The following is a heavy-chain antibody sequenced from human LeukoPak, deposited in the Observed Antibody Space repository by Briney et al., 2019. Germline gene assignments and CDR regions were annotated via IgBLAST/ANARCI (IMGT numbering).Heavy chain of an antibody. CDR1: GGSISSSSYY. CDR2: IYYSGST. CDR3: ARDTPLTLVPAAIYYYYYMDV. V-gene: IGHV4-39*07. D-gene: IGHD2-2*02. J-gene: IGHJ6*03. Sequence: SETLSLTCAVSGGSISSSSYYWGWIRQPPGKGLEWIGSIYYSGSTYYNPSLKSRVTISVDTSKNQFSLKLSSVTAADTAVYYCARDTPLTLVPAAIYYYYYMDVWGKGTTITVSS.